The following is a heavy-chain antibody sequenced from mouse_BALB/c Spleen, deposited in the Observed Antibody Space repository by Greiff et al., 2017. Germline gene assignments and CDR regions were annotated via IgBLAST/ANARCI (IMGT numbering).Heavy chain of an antibody. CDR2: ISYSGST. CDR1: GYSITSDYA. J-gene: IGHJ1*01. Sequence: EVKVEESGPGLVKPSQSLSLTCTVTGYSITSDYAWNWIRQFPGNKLEWMGYISYSGSTSYNPSLKSRISITRDTSKNQFFLQLNSVTTEDTATYYCARSGDYYGSSPYWYFDVWGAGTTVTVSS. CDR3: ARSGDYYGSSPYWYFDV. D-gene: IGHD1-1*01. V-gene: IGHV3-2*02.